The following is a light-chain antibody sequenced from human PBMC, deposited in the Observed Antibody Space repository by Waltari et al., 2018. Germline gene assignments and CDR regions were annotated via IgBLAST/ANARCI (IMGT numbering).Light chain of an antibody. CDR1: QTVKTY. Sequence: EIVLTQSPATLSLSPGESATLSCRASQTVKTYLAWYQQKPGQAPRLLIFDASSRSTGVPGKFRGSGSGTDFTLTVSNLEPEDFAVYYCQQRSSWLYTFGLGTRIDIK. CDR2: DAS. CDR3: QQRSSWLYT. J-gene: IGKJ2*01. V-gene: IGKV3-11*01.